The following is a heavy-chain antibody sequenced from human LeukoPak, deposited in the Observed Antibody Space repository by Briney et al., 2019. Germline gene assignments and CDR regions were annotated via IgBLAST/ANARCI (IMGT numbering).Heavy chain of an antibody. CDR3: ARDSDYDSSGYPPLY. CDR2: IIPIFGTA. J-gene: IGHJ4*02. CDR1: GGTFSSYA. V-gene: IGHV1-69*13. Sequence: GASVKVSCKASGGTFSSYAISWVRQAPGQGLEWMGGIIPIFGTANYAQKFQGRVTITADESTSTAYMELSSLRSEDTAVYYCARDSDYDSSGYPPLYWGQGTLVTVSS. D-gene: IGHD3-22*01.